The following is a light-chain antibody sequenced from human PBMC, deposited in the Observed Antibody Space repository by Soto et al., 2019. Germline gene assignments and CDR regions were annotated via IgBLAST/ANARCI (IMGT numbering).Light chain of an antibody. CDR2: TAS. CDR3: QQYNDWPPWT. CDR1: QSISDN. J-gene: IGKJ1*01. Sequence: ETVMTQTPATLSLSPGERATLSCRASQSISDNLAWYQQKPGQAPRLIIYTASIRATGIPARFSGSGSGTEFTLTISSLQSEDSAIYYCQQYNDWPPWTVGQGTKVDIK. V-gene: IGKV3-15*01.